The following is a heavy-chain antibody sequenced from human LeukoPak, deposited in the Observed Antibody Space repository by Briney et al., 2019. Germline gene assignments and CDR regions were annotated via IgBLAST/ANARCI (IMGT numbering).Heavy chain of an antibody. Sequence: ESGPTLVNPTQTLTLTCTFSGFSLSTSGVGVGWIRQPPGKALEWLALIYWDDDKRYSPSLKSRLTITKDTSKNQVVLTMTNMDPVDTATYYCAHSRGTVLLWFGELRDWFDPWGQGTLVTVSS. V-gene: IGHV2-5*02. CDR1: GFSLSTSGVG. CDR3: AHSRGTVLLWFGELRDWFDP. CDR2: IYWDDDK. D-gene: IGHD3-10*01. J-gene: IGHJ5*02.